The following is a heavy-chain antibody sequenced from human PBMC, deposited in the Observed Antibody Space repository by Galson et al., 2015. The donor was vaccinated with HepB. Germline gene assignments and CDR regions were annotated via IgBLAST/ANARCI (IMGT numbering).Heavy chain of an antibody. Sequence: SVKVSCKASGYTFTSYVINWVRQAPGQGLEWMGGINTNTGTPTYAQGFTGRFVFSLDTSVSTAYLQISSLKTEDTAVYYCARVTSIYDLSSRAYSYYYYGMDVWGQGTTVAVSS. J-gene: IGHJ6*02. D-gene: IGHD6-19*01. V-gene: IGHV7-4-1*02. CDR1: GYTFTSYV. CDR2: INTNTGTP. CDR3: ARVTSIYDLSSRAYSYYYYGMDV.